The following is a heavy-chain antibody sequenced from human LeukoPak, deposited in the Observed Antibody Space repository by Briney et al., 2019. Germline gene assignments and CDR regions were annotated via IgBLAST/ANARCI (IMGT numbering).Heavy chain of an antibody. Sequence: GGSLRLSCAASGFTFSSYGMHWVRQAPGKGLEWVSDIRGSGGTYYADSVKGRFTLSRDNAKNTLYLQMSSLRAEDTAVYYCANFIAASATGFQHWGQGTLVTVSS. D-gene: IGHD6-6*01. J-gene: IGHJ1*01. CDR2: IRGSGGT. CDR3: ANFIAASATGFQH. CDR1: GFTFSSYG. V-gene: IGHV3-23*01.